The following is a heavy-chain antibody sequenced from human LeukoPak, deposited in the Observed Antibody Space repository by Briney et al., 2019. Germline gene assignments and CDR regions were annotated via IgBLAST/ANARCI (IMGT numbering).Heavy chain of an antibody. Sequence: GGSLRLSCAASGFTPSEYGMHWVRQAPGKGLEWITFIRYDGYKKYYIDSVKGRFTTSRDNSKNTVSLQMSSLRVEDTAVYYCARNAHSFDSSGYYFHFWGQGTRVTVSS. D-gene: IGHD3-22*01. CDR3: ARNAHSFDSSGYYFHF. V-gene: IGHV3-30*02. CDR2: IRYDGYKK. J-gene: IGHJ4*02. CDR1: GFTPSEYG.